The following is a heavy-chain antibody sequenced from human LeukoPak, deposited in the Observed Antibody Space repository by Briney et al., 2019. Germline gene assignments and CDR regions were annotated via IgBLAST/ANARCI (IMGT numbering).Heavy chain of an antibody. J-gene: IGHJ4*02. CDR1: GFTFSSNY. Sequence: PGGSLRLSCAPSGFTFSSNYMSWVRQAPGKGLEWVSVIYDSGTTYYADSVKGRFLIFRDTSKNTVDLQMNSLRVEDTAVYYCAGRRSSGWYAYWGQGTLVTVSS. D-gene: IGHD6-19*01. CDR2: IYDSGTT. CDR3: AGRRSSGWYAY. V-gene: IGHV3-53*01.